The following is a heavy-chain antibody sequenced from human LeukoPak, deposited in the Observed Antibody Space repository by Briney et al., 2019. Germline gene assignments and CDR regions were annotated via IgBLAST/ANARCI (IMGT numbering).Heavy chain of an antibody. CDR1: GFTVSSNY. V-gene: IGHV3-66*01. CDR3: ASGVGATDFDY. J-gene: IGHJ4*02. CDR2: IYSGGST. D-gene: IGHD1-26*01. Sequence: GGSLRLSCAASGFTVSSNYMSWVRQAPGKGLEWVSVIYSGGSTYYADSVKGRFTISKDNSKNTLYLQMNSLRAEDTAVYYCASGVGATDFDYWGQGTLVTVSS.